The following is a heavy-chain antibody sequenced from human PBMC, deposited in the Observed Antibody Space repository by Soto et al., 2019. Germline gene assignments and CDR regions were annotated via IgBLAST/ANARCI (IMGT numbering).Heavy chain of an antibody. Sequence: PSETLSLTCAVYGGSFSGYYWSWIRQPPGKGLEWIGEINHSGSTNYNPSLKSRVTISVDTSKNQFSLKLSSVTAADTAVYYCARGPEWNGILPGYYNPYDLWGQGTLVTVSS. D-gene: IGHD3-9*01. CDR1: GGSFSGYY. J-gene: IGHJ4*02. CDR2: INHSGST. V-gene: IGHV4-34*01. CDR3: ARGPEWNGILPGYYNPYDL.